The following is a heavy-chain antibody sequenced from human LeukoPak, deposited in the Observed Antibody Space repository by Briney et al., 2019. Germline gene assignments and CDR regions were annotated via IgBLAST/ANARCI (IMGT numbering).Heavy chain of an antibody. CDR1: GFTFSSYA. CDR2: ISSNGGST. CDR3: VIHGSVSNVDYYDGMYV. Sequence: GGSLRLSCSASGFTFSSYAMHWVRQAPGKGLEYVSAISSNGGSTYYADSVKGRFTISRDNSKNTLYLQMSSLRAEDTAVYYCVIHGSVSNVDYYDGMYVWGKGTTVTVSS. J-gene: IGHJ6*04. V-gene: IGHV3-64D*06. D-gene: IGHD3-10*01.